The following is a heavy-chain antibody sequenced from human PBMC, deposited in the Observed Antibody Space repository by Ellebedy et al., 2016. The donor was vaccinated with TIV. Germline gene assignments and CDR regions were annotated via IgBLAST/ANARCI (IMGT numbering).Heavy chain of an antibody. Sequence: ASVKVSCXASGYTFTSYGISWVRQAPGQGLEWMGWINPNSDDTHYAQKFQGRVTMTRVTSISTAYMELSRLRSDDTAVYYCAREGTVLRYFDWLGFDYWGQGTLVTVSS. CDR3: AREGTVLRYFDWLGFDY. CDR2: INPNSDDT. D-gene: IGHD3-9*01. CDR1: GYTFTSYG. V-gene: IGHV1-2*02. J-gene: IGHJ4*02.